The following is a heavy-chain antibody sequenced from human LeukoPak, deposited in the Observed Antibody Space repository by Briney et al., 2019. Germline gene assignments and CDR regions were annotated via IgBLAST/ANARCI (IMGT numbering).Heavy chain of an antibody. CDR3: ARVYCSGWYVRSNYYYMDV. Sequence: SETLSLTCTVSGGSISSYYWSWIRQPPGKGLEWIGYIYTSGSTNYNPSLKSRVTISVDTSKNQFSLKLSSVTAADTAVYYCARVYCSGWYVRSNYYYMDVWGKGTTVTVSS. V-gene: IGHV4-4*09. CDR1: GGSISSYY. CDR2: IYTSGST. D-gene: IGHD6-19*01. J-gene: IGHJ6*03.